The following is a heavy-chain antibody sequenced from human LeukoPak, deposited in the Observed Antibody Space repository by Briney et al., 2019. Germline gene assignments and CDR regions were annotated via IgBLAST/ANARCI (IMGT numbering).Heavy chain of an antibody. CDR1: GGTFSSYA. CDR2: IIPIFGTA. Sequence: EASVKVSCKASGGTFSSYAISWVRQAPGQGLEWMGGIIPIFGTANYAQKFQGRVTITADESTSTAYMELSSLRSEDTAVYYCARAPYRFGESLGYYYYYMDVWGKGTTVTISS. CDR3: ARAPYRFGESLGYYYYYMDV. J-gene: IGHJ6*03. D-gene: IGHD3-10*01. V-gene: IGHV1-69*13.